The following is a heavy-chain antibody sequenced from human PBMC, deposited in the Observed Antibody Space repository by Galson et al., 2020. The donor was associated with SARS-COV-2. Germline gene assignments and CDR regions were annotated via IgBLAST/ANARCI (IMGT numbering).Heavy chain of an antibody. Sequence: SETLSLTCTVAGGYIRTNSYSWGWIRQPPGKGLEWIGYIYSSGNTYYNPSLRSRVTFSIDTSKNLFSLKLSSVTAADTAVYYCAREGTGTTRKFWFDPWGQGTLVTVSS. D-gene: IGHD1-1*01. CDR1: GGYIRTNSYS. CDR2: IYSSGNT. V-gene: IGHV4-39*07. CDR3: AREGTGTTRKFWFDP. J-gene: IGHJ5*02.